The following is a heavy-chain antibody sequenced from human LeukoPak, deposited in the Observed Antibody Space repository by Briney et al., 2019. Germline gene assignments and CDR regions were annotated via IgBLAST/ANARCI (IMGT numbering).Heavy chain of an antibody. J-gene: IGHJ4*02. CDR2: ISSNGDNT. V-gene: IGHV3-64D*06. CDR3: VRGTGY. CDR1: GFTFSTYV. D-gene: IGHD1-14*01. Sequence: GGSLRLSCSVSGFTFSTYVMHWVREAPEKGLEYVSAISSNGDNTYYADSVKGRFTISRDNSKNTLYLQMSSLRADDTAVYYCVRGTGYWGQGTLVTVSS.